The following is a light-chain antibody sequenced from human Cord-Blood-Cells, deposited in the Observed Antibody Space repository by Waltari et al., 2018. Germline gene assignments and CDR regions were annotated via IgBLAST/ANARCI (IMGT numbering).Light chain of an antibody. CDR2: KAY. V-gene: IGKV1-5*03. Sequence: DIQMTQSPSTLSASVADRVPITCRASQSISSCLAWYQQKPGKAPKLLIYKAYSLESGVPSRFSGSGSGTEFTLTISSLQPDDFATYYCQQYNSYSQTFGQGTKVEIK. CDR1: QSISSC. J-gene: IGKJ1*01. CDR3: QQYNSYSQT.